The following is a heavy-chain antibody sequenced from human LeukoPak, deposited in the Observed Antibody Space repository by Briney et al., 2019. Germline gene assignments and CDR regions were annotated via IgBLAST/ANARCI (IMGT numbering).Heavy chain of an antibody. CDR1: GFTFDDYA. Sequence: GGSLRLSCAASGFTFDDYAMHWVRHAPGKSLAWVSLISGDGASTYYADSVKGRFTISRDNSKNSLYLQMNSLRPEDAALYYCAKDIGEAAGKDYWGQGTLVTVSS. CDR3: AKDIGEAAGKDY. V-gene: IGHV3-43*02. J-gene: IGHJ4*02. CDR2: ISGDGAST. D-gene: IGHD6-13*01.